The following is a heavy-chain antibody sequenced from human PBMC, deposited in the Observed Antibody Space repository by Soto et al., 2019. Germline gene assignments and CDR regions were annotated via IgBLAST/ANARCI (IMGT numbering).Heavy chain of an antibody. CDR2: INHSGST. J-gene: IGHJ6*02. D-gene: IGHD5-18*01. Sequence: SETLSLTCAVYGGSFSGYYWSWIRQPPGKGLEWIGEINHSGSTNYNPSLKSRVTISVDTSKNQFSLKLSSVTAADTALYYWARALPDVDTDGMDVWGQGTTVTVSS. V-gene: IGHV4-34*01. CDR3: ARALPDVDTDGMDV. CDR1: GGSFSGYY.